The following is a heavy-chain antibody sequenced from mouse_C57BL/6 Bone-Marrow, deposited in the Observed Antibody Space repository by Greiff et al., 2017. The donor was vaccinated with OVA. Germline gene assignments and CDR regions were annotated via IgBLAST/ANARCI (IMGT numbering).Heavy chain of an antibody. Sequence: QLQQPGAELVMPGASVKLSCKASGYTFTSYWMHWVKQRPGQGLEWIGEIDPSDSYTNYNQKFKGKSTLTVDKSSSTAYMQLSSLTSEDSAVYYCAREYYGSTWYFDVWGTGTTVTVSS. CDR2: IDPSDSYT. D-gene: IGHD1-1*01. V-gene: IGHV1-69*01. J-gene: IGHJ1*03. CDR1: GYTFTSYW. CDR3: AREYYGSTWYFDV.